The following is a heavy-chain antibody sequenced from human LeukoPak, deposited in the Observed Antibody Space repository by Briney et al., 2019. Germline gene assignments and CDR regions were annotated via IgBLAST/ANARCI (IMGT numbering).Heavy chain of an antibody. CDR2: IYYSGST. CDR1: GGSISSYY. Sequence: SETLSLTCTVSGGSISSYYWSWIRQPPGKGLEWIGYIYYSGSTNYNPSLKSRVTISVDTSKNQFSLKLSSVTAADTAVYYCAREGSGSYYNRDAFDIWGQGTMVTVSS. V-gene: IGHV4-59*12. D-gene: IGHD3-10*01. CDR3: AREGSGSYYNRDAFDI. J-gene: IGHJ3*02.